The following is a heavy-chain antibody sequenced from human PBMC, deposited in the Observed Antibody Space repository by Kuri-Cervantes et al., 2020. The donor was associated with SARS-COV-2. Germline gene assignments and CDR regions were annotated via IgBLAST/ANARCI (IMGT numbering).Heavy chain of an antibody. CDR2: ISSSSSSYI. D-gene: IGHD1-26*01. CDR3: ARDQSGSYYFGYFDY. J-gene: IGHJ4*02. Sequence: ETLSLTCAASGFTFSSYSMNWVRQAPGKGLQWVSSISSSSSSYIYYADSVKGRFTISRDNAKNSLYLQMNSLRAEDTAVYYCARDQSGSYYFGYFDYWGQGTLVTVSS. V-gene: IGHV3-21*01. CDR1: GFTFSSYS.